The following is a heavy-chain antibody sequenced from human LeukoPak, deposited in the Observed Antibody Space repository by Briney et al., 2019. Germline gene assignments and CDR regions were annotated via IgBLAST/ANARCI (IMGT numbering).Heavy chain of an antibody. CDR3: AKDPDYDFWSGQLDY. V-gene: IGHV3-30*18. D-gene: IGHD3-3*01. J-gene: IGHJ4*02. CDR2: ISYDGSNK. Sequence: GGSLRLSCAASGFTCSSYGRHWVRQAPGKGLEWVAVISYDGSNKYYADSVKGRFTISRDNSKNTLYLQMNSLRAEDTAVYYCAKDPDYDFWSGQLDYWGQGTLVTVSS. CDR1: GFTCSSYG.